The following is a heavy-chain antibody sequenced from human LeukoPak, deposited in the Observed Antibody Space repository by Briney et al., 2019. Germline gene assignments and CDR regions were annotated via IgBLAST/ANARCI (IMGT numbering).Heavy chain of an antibody. D-gene: IGHD1-1*01. CDR1: GYIFTGYY. J-gene: IGHJ4*02. CDR3: LSHKENWNCFDY. Sequence: ASVKVSCKASGYIFTGYYIHWVRQAPGQGLEWMGWINPNSGDTNYAQKFQGRVTMTRDMSITTAYMELSSLRSDDTAVYYCLSHKENWNCFDYWGQGALVTVSS. V-gene: IGHV1-2*02. CDR2: INPNSGDT.